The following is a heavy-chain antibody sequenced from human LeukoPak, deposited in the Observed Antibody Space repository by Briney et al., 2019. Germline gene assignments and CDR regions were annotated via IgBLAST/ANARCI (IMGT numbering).Heavy chain of an antibody. D-gene: IGHD6-19*01. J-gene: IGHJ4*02. Sequence: GGSLRLSCAASGFTFQGYAVHWLRHAPGEGLEWVSLVSGDGSRTKYADSVEGRFTISRDNSKNCLYLQMNSLRTEDTALYYCAKDKGSGWDFDSWGQGTLVTVSS. CDR1: GFTFQGYA. V-gene: IGHV3-43*02. CDR2: VSGDGSRT. CDR3: AKDKGSGWDFDS.